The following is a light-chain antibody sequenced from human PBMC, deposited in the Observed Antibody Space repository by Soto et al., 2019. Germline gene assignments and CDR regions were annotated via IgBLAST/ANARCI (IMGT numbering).Light chain of an antibody. CDR2: AAS. V-gene: IGKV1-8*01. Sequence: AIRMTQSPSSFSASTGDRVTITCRASQGISSYLAWYQQKPGKAPKLLIYAASTLQSGVPSRFSGSGSGTDFTLTISCLQSEDFATYYCQQYYSYSYTFGQGTKLVIK. CDR3: QQYYSYSYT. CDR1: QGISSY. J-gene: IGKJ2*01.